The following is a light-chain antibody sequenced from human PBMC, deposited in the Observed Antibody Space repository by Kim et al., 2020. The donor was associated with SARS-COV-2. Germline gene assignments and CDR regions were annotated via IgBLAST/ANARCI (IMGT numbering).Light chain of an antibody. Sequence: QSALTQPASVSGSAGQSITISCSGTSSDIGAFNYVSWYQQHPGKAPKLMIYDVSKRPSGVSNRFSGSKSANAASLTISGLQAEDEADYYCSAYTTSATYVLGTGTKVTVL. V-gene: IGLV2-14*01. CDR2: DVS. J-gene: IGLJ1*01. CDR3: SAYTTSATYV. CDR1: SSDIGAFNY.